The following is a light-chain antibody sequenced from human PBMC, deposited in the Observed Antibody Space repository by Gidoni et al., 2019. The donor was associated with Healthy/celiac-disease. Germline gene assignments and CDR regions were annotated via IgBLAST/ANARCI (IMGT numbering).Light chain of an antibody. CDR3: QQYDNLPLT. V-gene: IGKV1-33*01. CDR1: QDISNY. J-gene: IGKJ3*01. Sequence: DIQMTQSPSSLSASVGDRVTITCQASQDISNYLNLYQQKPGKAPKPLIYDATNLETGVPTRFSGSGSGTDFTFTISSLQPEDIATYYCQQYDNLPLTFGPGTKVDIK. CDR2: DAT.